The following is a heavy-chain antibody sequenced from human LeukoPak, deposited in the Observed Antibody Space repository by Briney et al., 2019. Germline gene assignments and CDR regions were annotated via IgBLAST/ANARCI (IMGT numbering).Heavy chain of an antibody. D-gene: IGHD6-19*01. V-gene: IGHV4-34*01. CDR2: INHSGST. CDR1: GGSFSGYY. Sequence: PSETLSLTCAVYGGSFSGYYWSWIRQPPGKGLEWIGEINHSGSTNYNPSLKSRVTISVDTSKNQFSLKLGSVTAADTAVYYCARGSSGWSYYFDYWGQGTLVTVSS. CDR3: ARGSSGWSYYFDY. J-gene: IGHJ4*02.